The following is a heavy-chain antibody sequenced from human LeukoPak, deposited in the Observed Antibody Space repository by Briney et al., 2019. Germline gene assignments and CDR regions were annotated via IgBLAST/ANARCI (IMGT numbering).Heavy chain of an antibody. CDR1: GFTFSRYA. V-gene: IGHV3-30-3*01. D-gene: IGHD3-10*01. CDR2: ISYDGSNK. Sequence: GGSLRLSCAASGFTFSRYAMHWVRQAPGKGLEWVAVISYDGSNKYYADSVKGRFTISRDNSKNTLYLQMNSLRAEDTAVYYCARDRGGIYYNYYFDYWGQGTLVTVSS. J-gene: IGHJ4*02. CDR3: ARDRGGIYYNYYFDY.